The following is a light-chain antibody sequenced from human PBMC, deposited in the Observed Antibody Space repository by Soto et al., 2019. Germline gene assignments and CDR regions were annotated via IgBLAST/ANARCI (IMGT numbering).Light chain of an antibody. J-gene: IGKJ3*01. CDR1: QGISSY. CDR3: QQYYSYPFT. V-gene: IGKV1-8*01. CDR2: AAS. Sequence: AIRMTQSPSSLSASTGDRVTITCRASQGISSYLAWYQQKPGKAPKLLIYAASTLQSGVPSRFSGSGSGTDFTLTISCLQSEYFATYYCQQYYSYPFTFGPGPNVDIK.